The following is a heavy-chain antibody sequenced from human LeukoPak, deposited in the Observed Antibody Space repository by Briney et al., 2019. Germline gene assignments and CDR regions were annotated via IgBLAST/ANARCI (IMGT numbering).Heavy chain of an antibody. CDR3: AKDLNLRYFDY. D-gene: IGHD1-7*01. CDR1: GFTFSSYA. J-gene: IGHJ4*02. CDR2: ISGSGGST. V-gene: IGHV3-23*01. Sequence: GGSLRLSCAASGFTFSSYAMSWVRRAPGKGLEWVSAISGSGGSTFYADSVKGRFTISRDNSKNTLYLQMNSLRAEDTAVYYCAKDLNLRYFDYWGQGTLATVSS.